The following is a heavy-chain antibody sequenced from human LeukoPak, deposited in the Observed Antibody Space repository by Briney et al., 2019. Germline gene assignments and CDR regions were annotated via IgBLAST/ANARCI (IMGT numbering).Heavy chain of an antibody. J-gene: IGHJ4*02. CDR3: ATETTASMVRGKYYFDY. CDR1: GYTLTELS. V-gene: IGHV1-24*01. Sequence: ASVKVSCKVSGYTLTELSMHWVRQAHGKGLEWMGGFDPEDGETIYEQKFQGRVTMTADTSTDTAYMELSSLRSEDTAVYYCATETTASMVRGKYYFDYWGQGTLVTVSS. CDR2: FDPEDGET. D-gene: IGHD3-10*01.